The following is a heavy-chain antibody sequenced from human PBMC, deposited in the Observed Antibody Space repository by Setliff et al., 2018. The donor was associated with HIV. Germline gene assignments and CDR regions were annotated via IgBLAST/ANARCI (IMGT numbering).Heavy chain of an antibody. D-gene: IGHD2-15*01. CDR1: GYSFTSYW. CDR2: IYPGDSDT. V-gene: IGHV5-51*01. CDR3: ARLGYCIGGSCNDAFDL. J-gene: IGHJ3*01. Sequence: GESLKTSCKGSGYSFTSYWIGWVRKMPGKGLEWMGIIYPGDSDTRYSPSFQGQVTISADKSISTAYLQWSSLKASDTAMYYCARLGYCIGGSCNDAFDLWGQGTMVTVSS.